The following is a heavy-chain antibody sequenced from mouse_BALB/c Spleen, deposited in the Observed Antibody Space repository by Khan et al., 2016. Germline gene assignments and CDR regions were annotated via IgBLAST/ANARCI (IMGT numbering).Heavy chain of an antibody. V-gene: IGHV4-1*02. D-gene: IGHD1-1*01. CDR2: INPDSSTI. CDR3: ARAGYYVYFVN. J-gene: IGHJ3*01. CDR1: GFDFSRYW. Sequence: EVQLQESGGGLVQPGGSLKLSCAASGFDFSRYWMSWVRQAPGKGLEWIGEINPDSSTINYTPSLKDRFIISRDNAKNTLYLQMRKVSSEDTVLYYCARAGYYVYFVNWGQGTLVTVSA.